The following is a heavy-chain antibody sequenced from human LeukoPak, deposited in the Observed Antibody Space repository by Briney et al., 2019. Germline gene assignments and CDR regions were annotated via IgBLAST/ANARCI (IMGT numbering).Heavy chain of an antibody. J-gene: IGHJ4*02. CDR1: GGSFSGYY. CDR3: ARDSGSYWYFDY. V-gene: IGHV4-34*01. Sequence: PSKTLSLTCAVYGGSFSGYYWSWIRQPPGKGLEWIGEINHSGSTNYNPSLKSRVTISVDTSKNQFSLKLSSVTAADTAVYYCARDSGSYWYFDYWGQGTLVTVSS. D-gene: IGHD1-26*01. CDR2: INHSGST.